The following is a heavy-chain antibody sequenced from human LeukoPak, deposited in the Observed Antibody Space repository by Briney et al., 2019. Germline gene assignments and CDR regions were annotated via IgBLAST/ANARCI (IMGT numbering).Heavy chain of an antibody. CDR1: GGSFSSGSYY. CDR3: ARDHGYSYGSHSYYYYGMDV. Sequence: PSETLSLTCTVSGGSFSSGSYYWSWIRQPPGKGLEWIGYIYYSGSTNYNPSLKSRVTISVDTSKNQFSLKLSSVTAADTAVYYCARDHGYSYGSHSYYYYGMDVWGQGTTVTVSS. CDR2: IYYSGST. V-gene: IGHV4-61*01. J-gene: IGHJ6*02. D-gene: IGHD5-18*01.